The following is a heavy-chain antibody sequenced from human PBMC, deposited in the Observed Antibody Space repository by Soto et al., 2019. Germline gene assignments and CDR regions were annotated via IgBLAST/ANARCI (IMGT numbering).Heavy chain of an antibody. Sequence: EVQLVETGGGLIQPGGSLRLSCAASGFTVSANYMTWVRQAPGKGLEWVSLIYRVGATYNADSVKGRFTISRDISKNTLYLQMNSLRAEDTAVYYCARMFNGYIDNWGQGTLLTVSS. CDR1: GFTVSANY. V-gene: IGHV3-53*02. CDR3: ARMFNGYIDN. CDR2: IYRVGAT. J-gene: IGHJ4*02. D-gene: IGHD2-8*01.